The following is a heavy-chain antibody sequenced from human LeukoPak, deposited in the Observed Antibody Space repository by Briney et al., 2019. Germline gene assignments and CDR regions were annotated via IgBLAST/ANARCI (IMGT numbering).Heavy chain of an antibody. CDR2: IDPSDSYT. Sequence: GESLKISCKGSGYSFTSYWISWVRQMPGKGLEWMGRIDPSDSYTNYSPSFQGHVTISADKSISTAYLQWSSLKASDTAMYYCARWVMVRESFDYWGRGTLVTVSS. CDR1: GYSFTSYW. J-gene: IGHJ4*02. CDR3: ARWVMVRESFDY. V-gene: IGHV5-10-1*01. D-gene: IGHD3-10*01.